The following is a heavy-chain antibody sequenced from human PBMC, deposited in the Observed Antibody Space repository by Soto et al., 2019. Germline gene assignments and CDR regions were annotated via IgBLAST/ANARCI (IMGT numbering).Heavy chain of an antibody. CDR2: IYYSGST. Sequence: PSETLSLTCTVSGGSISSGGYYWSWIRQHPGKDLEWIGYIYYSGSTYYNPSLKSRVTISVDTSKNQFSLKLSSVTAADTAVYYCARAYYDSSGPPFLVGRPDHNWFDPWGQGTLVTVSS. D-gene: IGHD3-22*01. J-gene: IGHJ5*02. CDR1: GGSISSGGYY. CDR3: ARAYYDSSGPPFLVGRPDHNWFDP. V-gene: IGHV4-31*03.